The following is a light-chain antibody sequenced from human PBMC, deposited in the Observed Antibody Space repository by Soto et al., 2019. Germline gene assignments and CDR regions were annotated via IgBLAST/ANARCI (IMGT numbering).Light chain of an antibody. CDR1: QSISNY. J-gene: IGKJ4*01. CDR2: DVS. CDR3: QQRSIWPLT. V-gene: IGKV3-11*01. Sequence: EIVLTQSPATLSLSPRERATISCRASQSISNYLVWYQQKSGQAPRLLIYDVSNRATGIPARFSGSGSGTDFTLTISSLEPEDFAVYYCQQRSIWPLTFGGGTKVEIK.